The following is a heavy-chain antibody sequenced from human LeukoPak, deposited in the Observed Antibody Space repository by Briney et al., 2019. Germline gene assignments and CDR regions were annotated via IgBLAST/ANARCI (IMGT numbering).Heavy chain of an antibody. CDR1: GFTFSFYA. Sequence: SGGSLRLSCAASGFTFSFYAMSWVRQAPGKRLEWVAGITSSGNTTYYADPVKGRFTISRDNSRNILYLQMNSLRAEDTAIYYCAKNFGGRDYAWYFALWGRGTVVTVSS. J-gene: IGHJ2*01. CDR3: AKNFGGRDYAWYFAL. CDR2: ITSSGNTT. V-gene: IGHV3-23*01. D-gene: IGHD3-16*01.